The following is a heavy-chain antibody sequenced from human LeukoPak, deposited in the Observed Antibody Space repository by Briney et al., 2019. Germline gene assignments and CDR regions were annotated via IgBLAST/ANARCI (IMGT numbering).Heavy chain of an antibody. CDR3: ARSTSLSIAVAGYDY. D-gene: IGHD6-19*01. Sequence: PGGSLRLSCAASGFTFSSYWMGWVRQAPGKGLEWVANIKQDGSEKYSVDSVKGRFTITRDNAKNSLYLQMNSLRAEDTAVYYCARSTSLSIAVAGYDYWGQGTLVTVSS. J-gene: IGHJ4*02. V-gene: IGHV3-7*01. CDR1: GFTFSSYW. CDR2: IKQDGSEK.